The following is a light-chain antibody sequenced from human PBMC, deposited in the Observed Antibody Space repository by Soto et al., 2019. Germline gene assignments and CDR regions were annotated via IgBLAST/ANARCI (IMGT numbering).Light chain of an antibody. CDR2: EVS. CDR1: TSDVGGYNY. Sequence: QSVLTQPASVSGSPGQSITISSTGTTSDVGGYNYVSWSQQHPGKAPQLMIYEVSNRPSGVSNRFSGSKSGNTASLTISGLQAEDEADYYCSSYTSSSTYVFGTGTKVTVL. J-gene: IGLJ1*01. V-gene: IGLV2-14*01. CDR3: SSYTSSSTYV.